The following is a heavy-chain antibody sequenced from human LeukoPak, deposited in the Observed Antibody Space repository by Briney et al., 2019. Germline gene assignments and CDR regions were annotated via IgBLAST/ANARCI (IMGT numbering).Heavy chain of an antibody. CDR3: AKNSPPSLWFGELFVDY. CDR2: ISGSGGST. D-gene: IGHD3-10*01. J-gene: IGHJ4*02. CDR1: GFTFSSYA. Sequence: GSLRLSCAASGFTFSSYAMSWVRQAPGKGLEWVSAISGSGGSTYYADSVKGRLTISRDNSKNTLYLQMNSLRAEDTAVYYCAKNSPPSLWFGELFVDYWGQGTLVTVSS. V-gene: IGHV3-23*01.